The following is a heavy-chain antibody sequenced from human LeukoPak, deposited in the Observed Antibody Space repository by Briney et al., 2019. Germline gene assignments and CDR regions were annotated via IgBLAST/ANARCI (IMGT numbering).Heavy chain of an antibody. Sequence: ASVKVSCKVSGYTLTELSMHWVRQAPGKGLEWMGGFDPEDGETIYAQKFQGRVTMTEDTSTDTAYMELSSLRSEDTAVYYCATGDCSGGSCYSGVSAFDIWGPGTMVTVSS. V-gene: IGHV1-24*01. CDR2: FDPEDGET. D-gene: IGHD2-15*01. J-gene: IGHJ3*02. CDR3: ATGDCSGGSCYSGVSAFDI. CDR1: GYTLTELS.